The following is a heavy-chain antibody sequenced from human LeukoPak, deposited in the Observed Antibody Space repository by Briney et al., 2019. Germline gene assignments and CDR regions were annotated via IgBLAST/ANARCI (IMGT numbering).Heavy chain of an antibody. D-gene: IGHD3-10*01. Sequence: SETLSLXCTVSGDSDNDYYWNWIRQPPGKGLESIGYIYYSGSTDYNPSLKSRVTMSVDTSKNQFSLKLNSVTAADTAVYYCARGGARGSSAFDVWGQGTMVIVSA. CDR1: GDSDNDYY. J-gene: IGHJ3*01. CDR3: ARGGARGSSAFDV. CDR2: IYYSGST. V-gene: IGHV4-59*02.